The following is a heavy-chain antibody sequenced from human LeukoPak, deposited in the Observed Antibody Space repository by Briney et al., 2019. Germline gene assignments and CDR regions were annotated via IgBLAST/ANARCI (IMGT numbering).Heavy chain of an antibody. Sequence: SETLSLTCTVSGGSISSYYWSWIRQPPGKGLEWIGYIYYSGSTNYNPSLKSRVTISVATSKNQFSLKLSSVTAADTAVYYCARDNLGYCSGGSCYSDWFDPWGQGTLVTVSS. CDR2: IYYSGST. CDR3: ARDNLGYCSGGSCYSDWFDP. D-gene: IGHD2-15*01. CDR1: GGSISSYY. J-gene: IGHJ5*02. V-gene: IGHV4-59*01.